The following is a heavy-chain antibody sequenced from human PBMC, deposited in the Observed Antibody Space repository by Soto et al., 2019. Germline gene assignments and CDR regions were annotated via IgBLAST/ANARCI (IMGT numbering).Heavy chain of an antibody. J-gene: IGHJ4*02. V-gene: IGHV4-59*11. CDR1: GGSISSHY. D-gene: IGHD4-17*01. CDR3: ARDGSGDYGFDY. Sequence: SETLSLTCTVSGGSISSHYWSWIRQPPGKGLEWIGYIYYSGSTNYNPSLKSRVTISVDTSKNQFSLKLSSVTAADTAVYYCARDGSGDYGFDYWGQGTLVTVSS. CDR2: IYYSGST.